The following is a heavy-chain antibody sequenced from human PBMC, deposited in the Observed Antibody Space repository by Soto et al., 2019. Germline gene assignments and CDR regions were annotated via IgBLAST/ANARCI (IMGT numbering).Heavy chain of an antibody. D-gene: IGHD6-6*01. CDR3: ARGKYSSSPGDY. CDR1: GYSISSGYY. V-gene: IGHV4-38-2*01. Sequence: SETLSLTCAVSGYSISSGYYWGWIRQPPGKGLEWIGGIYHSGSTYYNPSLKSRVTISVDTSKNQFSLKLSSVTAADTAVYYCARGKYSSSPGDYWGQGTLVTVSS. CDR2: IYHSGST. J-gene: IGHJ4*02.